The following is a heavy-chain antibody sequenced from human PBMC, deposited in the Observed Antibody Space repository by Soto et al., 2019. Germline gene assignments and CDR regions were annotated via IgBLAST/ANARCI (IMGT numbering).Heavy chain of an antibody. J-gene: IGHJ6*02. Sequence: GESLKISCKGSGYSFTSYWIGWVRQMPGKGLEWVGIIYPGDSDTRYSPSFQGQVTISADKSISTAYLQWSSLKASDTAMYYCARQGSSSTLGMDVWGQGTTVTVSS. CDR2: IYPGDSDT. CDR1: GYSFTSYW. V-gene: IGHV5-51*01. D-gene: IGHD6-13*01. CDR3: ARQGSSSTLGMDV.